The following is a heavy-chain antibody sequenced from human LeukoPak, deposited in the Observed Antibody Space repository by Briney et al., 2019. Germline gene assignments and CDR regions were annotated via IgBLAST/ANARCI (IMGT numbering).Heavy chain of an antibody. CDR3: AREDSSGYPYYYGMDV. Sequence: RPGGSLRLSCAASGFTFSSYWMHWVRHAPGKGLVWVSRINSDGSSTSYADSVKGRFTISRDNAKNTLYLQMNSLRAEDTAVYYCAREDSSGYPYYYGMDVWGQGTTVTVSS. V-gene: IGHV3-74*01. J-gene: IGHJ6*02. CDR2: INSDGSST. CDR1: GFTFSSYW. D-gene: IGHD3-22*01.